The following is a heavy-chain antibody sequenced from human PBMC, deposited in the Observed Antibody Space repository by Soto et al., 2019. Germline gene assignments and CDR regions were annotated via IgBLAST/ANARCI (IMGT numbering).Heavy chain of an antibody. V-gene: IGHV1-69*01. CDR2: IIALFGTT. D-gene: IGHD3-10*01. J-gene: IGHJ6*02. CDR3: AAELGFGKLSVV. Sequence: QVQVVQSGVEVRRPGSSVKVSCKASGDTFKNCVISWVRQAPGQGLEWMGGIIALFGTTDFAQRFQGRLTIATDESTTTAYMELGRPSSEDRATYCCAAELGFGKLSVVWGQGTTVIVSS. CDR1: GDTFKNCV.